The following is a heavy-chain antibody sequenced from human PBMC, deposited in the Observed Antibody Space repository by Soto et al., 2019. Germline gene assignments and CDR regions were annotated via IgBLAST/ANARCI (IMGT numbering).Heavy chain of an antibody. D-gene: IGHD3-10*01. CDR2: LNPIVSMS. J-gene: IGHJ4*02. CDR1: GATFNFYS. CDR3: ESSYGSGYRAFDY. Sequence: QVQLVQSGAEVKRPGSSVKVSCKASGATFNFYSINWVRQAPGLGLEWLGRLNPIVSMSNYAQKCQGRVTRTADKSTSTAYMDRSSLRSEDTAIYYCESSYGSGYRAFDYWGQGALVTVSS. V-gene: IGHV1-69*02.